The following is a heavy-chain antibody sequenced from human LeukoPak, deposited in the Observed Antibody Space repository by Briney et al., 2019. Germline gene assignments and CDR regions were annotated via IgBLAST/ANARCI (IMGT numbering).Heavy chain of an antibody. CDR1: GFTFSSYA. CDR2: ISGSGGST. Sequence: PGGSLRLSCAASGFTFSSYAMSWVRQAPGKGLEWASTISGSGGSTYYADSVEGRFTISRDNSKNTLYLQMNSLRAEDTAVYYCAKGRSIAAGPYYYYMDVWDKGTTVTVSS. V-gene: IGHV3-23*01. D-gene: IGHD6-6*01. CDR3: AKGRSIAAGPYYYYMDV. J-gene: IGHJ6*03.